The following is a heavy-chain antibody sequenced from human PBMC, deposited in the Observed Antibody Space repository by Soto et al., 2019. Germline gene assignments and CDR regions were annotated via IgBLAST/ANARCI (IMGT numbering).Heavy chain of an antibody. D-gene: IGHD3-22*01. Sequence: ASVKVSCKASGYTFTSYGISWVRQAPGQGLEWMGWISAYNGNTNYAQKIQGRVTMTTDTSTSTAYMELRGLRSDDTAVYYCARDINPASGYTAIDYWGQGTLVTVSS. CDR3: ARDINPASGYTAIDY. CDR1: GYTFTSYG. CDR2: ISAYNGNT. J-gene: IGHJ4*02. V-gene: IGHV1-18*01.